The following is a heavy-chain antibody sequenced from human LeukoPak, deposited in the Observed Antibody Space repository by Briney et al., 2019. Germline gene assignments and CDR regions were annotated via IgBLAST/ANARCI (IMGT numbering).Heavy chain of an antibody. J-gene: IGHJ3*02. CDR2: IIPIFGTA. V-gene: IGHV1-69*05. CDR3: ERSLFLEWFRVAFDI. Sequence: SVKVSCKASGGTFSSYAISWVRQAPGQGLEWMGGIIPIFGTANYAQKLQGRVTITTDESTSTAYMELSSLRSEDTAVYYCERSLFLEWFRVAFDIWGQGTMVTVSS. CDR1: GGTFSSYA. D-gene: IGHD3-3*01.